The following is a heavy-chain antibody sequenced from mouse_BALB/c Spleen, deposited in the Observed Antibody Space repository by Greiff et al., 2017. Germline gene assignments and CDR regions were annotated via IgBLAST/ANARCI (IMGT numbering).Heavy chain of an antibody. D-gene: IGHD3-1*01. CDR1: GYTFTSYW. J-gene: IGHJ3*01. CDR3: APVSAWFAY. Sequence: VQLQQSGAELAKPGASVKMSCKASGYTFTSYWMHWVKQRPGQGLEWIGYINPSTGYTEYNQKFKDKATLTADKSSSTAYMQLSSLTSEDSAVYYCAPVSAWFAYWGQGTLVTVSA. V-gene: IGHV1-7*01. CDR2: INPSTGYT.